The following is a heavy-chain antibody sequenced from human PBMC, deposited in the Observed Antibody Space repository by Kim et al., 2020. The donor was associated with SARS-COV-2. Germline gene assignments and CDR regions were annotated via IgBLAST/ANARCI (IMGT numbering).Heavy chain of an antibody. CDR3: ARDPKPQPSLWFGELRASSWFDP. V-gene: IGHV3-11*05. CDR2: ISSSSSYT. CDR1: GFTFSDYY. Sequence: GGSLRLSCAASGFTFSDYYMSWIRQAPGKGLEWVSYISSSSSYTNYADSVKGRFTISRDNAKNSLYLQMNSLRAEDTAVYYCARDPKPQPSLWFGELRASSWFDPWGQGTLVTVSS. D-gene: IGHD3-10*01. J-gene: IGHJ5*02.